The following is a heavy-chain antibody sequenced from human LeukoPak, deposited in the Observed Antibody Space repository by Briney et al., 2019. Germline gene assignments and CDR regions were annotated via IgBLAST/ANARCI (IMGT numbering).Heavy chain of an antibody. V-gene: IGHV4-59*02. CDR2: IYYSGST. Sequence: SETLSLTCTVSSDSVNDYCWNWIRQPPGKGLEWIGYIYYSGSTDYNPSLKSRVTMSVDTSKNQFSLKLNSVTAADTAVYYCARGGARGSSAFDVWGQGTMVIVSA. J-gene: IGHJ3*01. CDR3: ARGGARGSSAFDV. CDR1: SDSVNDYC. D-gene: IGHD3-10*01.